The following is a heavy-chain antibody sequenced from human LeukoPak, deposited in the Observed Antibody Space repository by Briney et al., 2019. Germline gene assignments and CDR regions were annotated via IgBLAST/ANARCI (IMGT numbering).Heavy chain of an antibody. CDR2: TYYRSKWYN. CDR1: GDSVSTNSAT. Sequence: SQTLSLTCAISGDSVSTNSATWNWIRQSPSRGLEWLGRTYYRSKWYNDYAVSVKSRITINPDTSKNQFSLQLNTVTPEDTAVYYCARDQGLGRYAFDIWGQGTMVTVSS. V-gene: IGHV6-1*01. CDR3: ARDQGLGRYAFDI. D-gene: IGHD7-27*01. J-gene: IGHJ3*02.